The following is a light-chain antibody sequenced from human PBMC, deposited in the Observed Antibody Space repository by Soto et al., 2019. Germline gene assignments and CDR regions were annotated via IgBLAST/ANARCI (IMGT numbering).Light chain of an antibody. CDR2: AAS. Sequence: DIQMTKSPSSLSASVGDRVTITCRASQGIRNDLDWYQQKPAKAPERLIYAASSLQSGVPSRFSGSGSETEFTLTISSLQVEYYAAYYCLQYSTYPRTFGQGTKVELK. CDR1: QGIRND. V-gene: IGKV1-17*01. CDR3: LQYSTYPRT. J-gene: IGKJ1*01.